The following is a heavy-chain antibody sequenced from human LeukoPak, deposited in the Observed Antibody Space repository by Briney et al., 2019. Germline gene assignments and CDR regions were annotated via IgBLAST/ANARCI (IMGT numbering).Heavy chain of an antibody. D-gene: IGHD3-22*01. V-gene: IGHV5-51*01. Sequence: KSGESLKISCKGSGYSFTSYWIGWVRQMPGKGLEWMGIIYPGDSDTRYSPSFQGQVTISADKSISTAYLQWSSLKASDTAMYYCARRGYYDSSGYYSGSSYYYYGMDVWGQGTTVTVSS. CDR3: ARRGYYDSSGYYSGSSYYYYGMDV. CDR1: GYSFTSYW. CDR2: IYPGDSDT. J-gene: IGHJ6*02.